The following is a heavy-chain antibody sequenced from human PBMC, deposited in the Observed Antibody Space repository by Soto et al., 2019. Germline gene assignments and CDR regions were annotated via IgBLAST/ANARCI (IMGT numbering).Heavy chain of an antibody. Sequence: GASVKVSCKASGYTFTGYYMDWVRQAPGQGLEWMGWINPNSGGTNYAQKFQGRVTMTRDTSSSTAYMALSRLRSDDKAVHYCATPLWFGETAFDIWGQGTMVTVSS. CDR2: INPNSGGT. D-gene: IGHD3-10*01. J-gene: IGHJ3*02. CDR3: ATPLWFGETAFDI. CDR1: GYTFTGYY. V-gene: IGHV1-2*02.